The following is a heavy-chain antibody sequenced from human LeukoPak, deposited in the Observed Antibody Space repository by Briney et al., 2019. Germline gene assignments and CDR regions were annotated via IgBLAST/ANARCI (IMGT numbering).Heavy chain of an antibody. V-gene: IGHV4-59*01. CDR3: ARVVRSLTDYYFDY. J-gene: IGHJ4*02. D-gene: IGHD4/OR15-4a*01. Sequence: SETLSLTCTVSGDSINNYYWSWIRQPPGKGLEWIGYISYSGSTTHNPSLESRVTISVDTSKNQFSLKLSSVTAADTAVYYCARVVRSLTDYYFDYWGQGTLVTVSS. CDR2: ISYSGST. CDR1: GDSINNYY.